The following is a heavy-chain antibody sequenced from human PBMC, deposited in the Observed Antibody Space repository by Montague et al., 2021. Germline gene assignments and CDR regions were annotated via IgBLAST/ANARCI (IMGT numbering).Heavy chain of an antibody. V-gene: IGHV4-39*01. J-gene: IGHJ6*02. D-gene: IGHD2-15*01. CDR1: GCFISSSSYC. Sequence: SETLSPTRTVSGCFISSSSYCCGRLRQPPWSGLEWIGSIYYSGTTYTHSSLKRRLPISVDTSNNQFSLTMSSVTAADTAVYYGVVTASLYYHGMDVWGQGTTVTVSS. CDR3: VVTASLYYHGMDV. CDR2: IYYSGTT.